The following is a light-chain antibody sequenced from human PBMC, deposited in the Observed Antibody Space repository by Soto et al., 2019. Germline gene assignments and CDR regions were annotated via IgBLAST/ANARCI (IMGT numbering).Light chain of an antibody. V-gene: IGKV1-5*01. CDR3: QHYDSYSLWT. CDR1: QSIRSS. Sequence: DIQMTQSPSTLSASVGDRVTITCRASQSIRSSLAWYQQRPGKAPNLLIYDASGLGSGVPSRFSGSGSGTEFTLTISCLQPDDFATYYCQHYDSYSLWTFGQGTRVEIK. J-gene: IGKJ1*01. CDR2: DAS.